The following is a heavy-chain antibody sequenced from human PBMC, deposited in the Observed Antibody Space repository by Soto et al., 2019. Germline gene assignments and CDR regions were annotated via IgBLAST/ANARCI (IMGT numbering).Heavy chain of an antibody. CDR3: AREWYSSSGMDV. J-gene: IGHJ6*02. D-gene: IGHD6-6*01. CDR2: INPNSGGT. V-gene: IGHV1-2*04. Sequence: ASVKVSCKASGYTFTGYYMHWVRQAPGQGLEWMGWINPNSGGTNYAQKFQGWVTMTRDTSISTAYMELSRLRSDDTAVYYCAREWYSSSGMDVWGQGTTVTVSS. CDR1: GYTFTGYY.